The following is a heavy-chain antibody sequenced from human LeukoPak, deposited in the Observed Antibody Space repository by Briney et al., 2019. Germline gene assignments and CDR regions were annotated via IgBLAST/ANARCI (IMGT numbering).Heavy chain of an antibody. Sequence: GGSLRLSCAASGFTFSSYAMSWVRQAPGKGLEWVSAISGSGGSTYYADSVKGRFTISRDNSKNTLYLQMNSLRAEDTAVYYCAKDYYDSSGASYLDYWGQGTLVTVSS. V-gene: IGHV3-23*01. CDR3: AKDYYDSSGASYLDY. D-gene: IGHD3-22*01. CDR2: ISGSGGST. CDR1: GFTFSSYA. J-gene: IGHJ4*02.